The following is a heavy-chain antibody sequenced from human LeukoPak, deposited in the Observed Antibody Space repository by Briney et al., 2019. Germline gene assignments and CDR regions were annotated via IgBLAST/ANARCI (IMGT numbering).Heavy chain of an antibody. D-gene: IGHD4-23*01. CDR3: ASHSSSATVGIDY. V-gene: IGHV3-23*01. Sequence: PGGSLRLSCAASGFTFSSYAMSWVRQAPGKGLEWVSAISGSGGSTYYADSVKGRFTISTDNSKNTLYLQMNSLRAEDTAVYYCASHSSSATVGIDYWGQGTLVTVSS. CDR1: GFTFSSYA. J-gene: IGHJ4*02. CDR2: ISGSGGST.